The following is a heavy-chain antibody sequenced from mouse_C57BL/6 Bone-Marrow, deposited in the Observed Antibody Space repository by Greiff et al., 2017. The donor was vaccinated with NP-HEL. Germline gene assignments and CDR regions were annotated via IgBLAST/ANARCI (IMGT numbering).Heavy chain of an antibody. D-gene: IGHD2-5*01. CDR3: VRAYYSKEDYAMDY. Sequence: EVKVVESGGGLVQPKGSLKLSCAASGFSFNTYAMNWVRQAPGKGLEWVARIRSKSNNYATYYADSVKDRFTISRDDSESMLYLQMNNLKTEDTAMYYCVRAYYSKEDYAMDYWGQGTSVTVSS. CDR2: IRSKSNNYAT. CDR1: GFSFNTYA. V-gene: IGHV10-1*01. J-gene: IGHJ4*01.